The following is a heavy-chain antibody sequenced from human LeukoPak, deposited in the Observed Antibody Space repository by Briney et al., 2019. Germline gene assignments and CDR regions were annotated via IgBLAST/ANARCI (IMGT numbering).Heavy chain of an antibody. CDR2: IYHSGST. J-gene: IGHJ3*02. CDR3: ARVLIIPMVRGVIPDAFDI. CDR1: GGSISSGGYS. D-gene: IGHD3-10*01. V-gene: IGHV4-30-2*01. Sequence: SETLSLTCAVSGGSISSGGYSWSWIRQPPGKGLEWIGYIYHSGSTYYYPSLKSRVTISVDRSKNQLSLKLSSVTAADTAVYYCARVLIIPMVRGVIPDAFDIWGQGTMVTVSS.